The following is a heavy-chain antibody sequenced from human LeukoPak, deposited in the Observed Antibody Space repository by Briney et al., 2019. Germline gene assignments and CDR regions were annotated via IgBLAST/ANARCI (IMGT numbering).Heavy chain of an antibody. V-gene: IGHV4-59*01. J-gene: IGHJ5*02. CDR2: IYSGST. D-gene: IGHD3-10*01. CDR1: GASITSSY. CDR3: ARDGYGSGSYGWFDP. Sequence: PSETLSLTCSVSGASITSSYWSWIRQTPGKGLEWIGNIYSGSTNYNPSFESQVTVSLDTSKNQLSLRLTSVTAADTALYYCARDGYGSGSYGWFDPWGQGTLVTVSS.